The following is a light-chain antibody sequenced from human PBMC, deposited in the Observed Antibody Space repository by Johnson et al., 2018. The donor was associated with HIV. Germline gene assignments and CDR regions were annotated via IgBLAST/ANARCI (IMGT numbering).Light chain of an antibody. J-gene: IGLJ1*01. Sequence: QSVLTQPPSVSAAPGQKVTISCSGSSSNIGNNYVSWYQQLPGTAPKLLIYDNNKRPSGIPDRFSGSKSGTSATLGITGLQPENEADYYCGTWDSSLSAYVFGIGTKVTVL. V-gene: IGLV1-51*01. CDR1: SSNIGNNY. CDR2: DNN. CDR3: GTWDSSLSAYV.